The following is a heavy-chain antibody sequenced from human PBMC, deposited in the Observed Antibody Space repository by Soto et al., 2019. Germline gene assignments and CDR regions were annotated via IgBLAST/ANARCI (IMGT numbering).Heavy chain of an antibody. CDR2: IYRTGST. J-gene: IGHJ4*02. V-gene: IGHV4-4*02. Sequence: GGSFTSNNWWTWVRQPPGQGLEWIGEIYRTGSTNYNPSLKSRVTISLDKSENQFSLKVTSLTAADTAVYYCASRDPGTSVDYWGKGTLVTVSS. CDR3: ASRDPGTSVDY. D-gene: IGHD1-7*01. CDR1: GGSFTSNNW.